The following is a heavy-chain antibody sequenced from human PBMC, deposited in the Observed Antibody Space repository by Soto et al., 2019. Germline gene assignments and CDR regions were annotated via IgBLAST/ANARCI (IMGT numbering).Heavy chain of an antibody. D-gene: IGHD6-19*01. J-gene: IGHJ3*02. CDR3: AKRAGYSSGWPPPFDI. V-gene: IGHV3-23*01. CDR2: ISGSGDNT. Sequence: WRFLRLSCAASGCTFTTYAMSWVRQAPGKGLDWVSSISGSGDNTYYADSVKGRFTISRDSSKNTLYLQMNSLRAEDTAVYYCAKRAGYSSGWPPPFDIRGQGTMVTVS. CDR1: GCTFTTYA.